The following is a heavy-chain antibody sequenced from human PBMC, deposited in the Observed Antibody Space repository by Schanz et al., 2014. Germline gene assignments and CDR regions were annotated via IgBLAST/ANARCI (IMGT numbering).Heavy chain of an antibody. D-gene: IGHD3-22*01. CDR1: GFTFGTFW. Sequence: EVQLVESGGGLLQPGGSLRLSCAASGFTFGTFWMSWVRQAPGKGPEWVTNINQDGSDKSYVDSVKGRFTISRDNATNSLYLQMTSLRAEDTAVYYCARDKGGYYPFDYWGQGSLVTVSS. CDR2: INQDGSDK. V-gene: IGHV3-7*01. CDR3: ARDKGGYYPFDY. J-gene: IGHJ4*02.